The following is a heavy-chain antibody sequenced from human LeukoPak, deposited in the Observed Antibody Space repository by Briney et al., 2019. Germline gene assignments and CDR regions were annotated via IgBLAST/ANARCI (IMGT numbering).Heavy chain of an antibody. D-gene: IGHD1-26*01. CDR2: IIPIFGTA. Sequence: SVKVSCKASGGTFSSYAISWVRQAPGQGLEWMGGIIPIFGTANYAQKFQGRVTITADESTSTAYMELSSLRSEDTAVYHCARVISGSYTLGAFDIWGQGTMVTVSS. CDR1: GGTFSSYA. V-gene: IGHV1-69*13. CDR3: ARVISGSYTLGAFDI. J-gene: IGHJ3*02.